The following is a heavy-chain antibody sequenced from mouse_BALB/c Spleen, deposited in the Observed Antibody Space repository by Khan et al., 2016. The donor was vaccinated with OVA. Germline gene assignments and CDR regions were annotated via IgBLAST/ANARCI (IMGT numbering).Heavy chain of an antibody. J-gene: IGHJ3*01. V-gene: IGHV5-6*01. CDR3: ASHLTGSCAY. CDR2: ISSGGDYT. CDR1: GFTFSSYS. Sequence: EVELVESGGDLVKPGGSLKLSCAASGFTFSSYSMSWVRQTPDKRLEWVASISSGGDYTYYPDSVKGRFTISRDNAKNTLYLQMSDLKSEDTAMYYCASHLTGSCAYWGQGTLVTVSA. D-gene: IGHD4-1*01.